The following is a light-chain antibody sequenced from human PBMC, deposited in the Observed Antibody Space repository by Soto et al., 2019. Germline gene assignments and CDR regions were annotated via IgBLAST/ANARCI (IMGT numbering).Light chain of an antibody. CDR3: QQYSGYSWT. Sequence: DIQMTQSPSTLSASVGDRVTITCRASQSVTSWLASYQQKPGKAPNLLIYKASNLEYGVSSRFSGSGYGTEFNRNLSSLQPDDFATYYDQQYSGYSWTFGQGTKVEIK. CDR1: QSVTSW. CDR2: KAS. V-gene: IGKV1-5*03. J-gene: IGKJ1*01.